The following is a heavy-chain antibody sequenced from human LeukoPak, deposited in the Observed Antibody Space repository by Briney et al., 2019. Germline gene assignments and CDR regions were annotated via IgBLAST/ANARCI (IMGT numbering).Heavy chain of an antibody. J-gene: IGHJ4*02. CDR1: AFSFGDYA. Sequence: GGSLRLSCTASAFSFGDYAMSWGRQAPGHGLEWVGFIRSKTYRGTTKYAASVKGRFTISIDDSKSIAYLQTNSLKIEDTAIYYCTSVYDTSAYYHSGIDYWGQGTLVTVSS. CDR2: IRSKTYRGTT. CDR3: TSVYDTSAYYHSGIDY. V-gene: IGHV3-49*04. D-gene: IGHD3-22*01.